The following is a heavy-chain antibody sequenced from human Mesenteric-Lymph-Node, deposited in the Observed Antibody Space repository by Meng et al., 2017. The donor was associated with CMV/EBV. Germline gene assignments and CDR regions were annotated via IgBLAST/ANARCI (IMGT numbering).Heavy chain of an antibody. J-gene: IGHJ4*02. D-gene: IGHD3-10*01. CDR2: IIPRLGTA. V-gene: IGHV1-69*01. CDR1: TFTSYA. Sequence: TFTSYAISWVRQAPGQGLEWMGEIIPRLGTANYEQKFQGRVTITADESTSKVFMDLSSLRSEDTAVYYCAAGYYYGSGSYSQYVDHWGQGTLVTVSS. CDR3: AAGYYYGSGSYSQYVDH.